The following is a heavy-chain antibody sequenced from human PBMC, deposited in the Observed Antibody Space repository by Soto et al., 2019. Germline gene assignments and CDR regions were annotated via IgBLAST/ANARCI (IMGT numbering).Heavy chain of an antibody. V-gene: IGHV3-30-3*01. D-gene: IGHD1-26*01. CDR2: ISYDGSNK. CDR1: GFTFSSYA. Sequence: QVQLVESGGGVVQPGRSLRLSCAASGFTFSSYAMHWVRQAPGKGLEWVAVISYDGSNKYYADSVKGRFTISRDNSKNTLYLQMNSLRAEDTAVYYCARERPSGCYGPHDYWGQGTLVTVSS. CDR3: ARERPSGCYGPHDY. J-gene: IGHJ4*02.